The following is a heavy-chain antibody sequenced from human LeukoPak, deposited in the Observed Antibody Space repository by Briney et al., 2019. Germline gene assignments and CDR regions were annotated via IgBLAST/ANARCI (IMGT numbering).Heavy chain of an antibody. CDR2: IKQDGSEK. J-gene: IGHJ4*02. D-gene: IGHD2-15*01. CDR3: TGYCNGGDCSSVDY. V-gene: IGHV3-7*03. Sequence: GGSLRLSCAASGFTFSNAWMNWVRQAPGKGLEWVANIKQDGSEKYYVDSVKGRFTISRDNAKNSLFLQMNSLRAEDTAVYYCTGYCNGGDCSSVDYWGQGTLVTVSS. CDR1: GFTFSNAW.